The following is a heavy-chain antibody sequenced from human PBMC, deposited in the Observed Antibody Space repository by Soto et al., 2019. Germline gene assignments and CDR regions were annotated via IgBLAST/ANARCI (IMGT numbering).Heavy chain of an antibody. CDR3: ARGRKTTATVGGDVDP. D-gene: IGHD4-4*01. CDR1: GYTFTDYY. V-gene: IGHV1-2*04. J-gene: IGHJ5*01. CDR2: INPDNGGT. Sequence: QVQLVQSGAEVKKPGASVKVSCKTSGYTFTDYYVHWVRQAPGHGLEWMGWINPDNGGTNYAQKFQDWGILTRDTSITTTYMALSRLKSDDTAVYYCARGRKTTATVGGDVDPWGQGTLVSVSS.